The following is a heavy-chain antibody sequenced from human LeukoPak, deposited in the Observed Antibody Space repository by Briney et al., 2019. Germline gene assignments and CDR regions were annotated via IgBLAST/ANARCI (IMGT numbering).Heavy chain of an antibody. CDR1: GFTFSSYS. D-gene: IGHD2-2*01. CDR2: ITSSSGYK. CDR3: SREHALGDF. Sequence: PGGSLRLSCAASGFTFSSYSMNWVRQAPGKGLKWVSSITSSSGYKYYADSVKGRFTISRDNAKNSLYLQMNSLRAEDTAVYYCSREHALGDFWGQGSLVTVSS. J-gene: IGHJ4*02. V-gene: IGHV3-21*01.